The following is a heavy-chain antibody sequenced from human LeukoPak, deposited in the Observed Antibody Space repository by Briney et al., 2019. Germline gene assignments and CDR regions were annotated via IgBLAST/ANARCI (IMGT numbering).Heavy chain of an antibody. J-gene: IGHJ4*02. V-gene: IGHV1-69*05. Sequence: SVKVSCKASGGTFSSYAISWVRQAPGQGLEWMGGIIPIFGTANYAQKLQGRVTMTTHTSTSTAYMELRSLRSDDTAVYYCARDRDDYEFDYWGQGTLVTVSS. D-gene: IGHD4-17*01. CDR3: ARDRDDYEFDY. CDR2: IIPIFGTA. CDR1: GGTFSSYA.